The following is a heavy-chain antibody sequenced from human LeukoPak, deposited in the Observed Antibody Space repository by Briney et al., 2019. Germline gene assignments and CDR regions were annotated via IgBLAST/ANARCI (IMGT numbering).Heavy chain of an antibody. J-gene: IGHJ4*02. CDR3: ARLSTAMVTSLDY. Sequence: GESLKISCKGSGYSFTSYWIGWVRPMPGKGLEWTGIIYPGDSDTRYSPSFQGQVTISADKSISTAYLQWSSLKASDTAMYYCARLSTAMVTSLDYWGQGTLVTVSS. V-gene: IGHV5-51*01. CDR2: IYPGDSDT. D-gene: IGHD5-18*01. CDR1: GYSFTSYW.